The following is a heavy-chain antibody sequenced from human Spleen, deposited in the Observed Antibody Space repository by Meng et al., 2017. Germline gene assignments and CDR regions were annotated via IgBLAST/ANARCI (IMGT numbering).Heavy chain of an antibody. CDR3: ARSAYAINNWFDP. Sequence: QVKLKGSGPGRVKPSQTLSLTCTVSGGSISSGGYYWSWIRQHPGKGLEWIGYIYYSGSTYYNPSLKSLVTILVDTSKNQFSLKLSSVTAADTAVYYCARSAYAINNWFDPWGQGTLVTVSS. V-gene: IGHV4-31*01. J-gene: IGHJ5*02. D-gene: IGHD3-9*01. CDR2: IYYSGST. CDR1: GGSISSGGYY.